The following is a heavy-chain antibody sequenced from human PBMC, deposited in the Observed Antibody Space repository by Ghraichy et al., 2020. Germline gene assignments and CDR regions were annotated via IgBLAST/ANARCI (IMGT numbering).Heavy chain of an antibody. Sequence: GGSLRLSCTASGFTFGDYVMSWFRQAPGKGLEWVGLIRTKDYGGTTEYAASVKGIFTISRDDSKSIAYLQMNSLRTEDTAVYFCARDYVGMVYWGQGTLVTVSS. CDR1: GFTFGDYV. V-gene: IGHV3-49*03. J-gene: IGHJ4*02. CDR2: IRTKDYGGTT. CDR3: ARDYVGMVY. D-gene: IGHD3-10*01.